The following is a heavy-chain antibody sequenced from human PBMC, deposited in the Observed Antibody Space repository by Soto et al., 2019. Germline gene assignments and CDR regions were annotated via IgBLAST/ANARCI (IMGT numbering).Heavy chain of an antibody. J-gene: IGHJ5*02. CDR3: ARGYHSWVPDP. CDR1: DGKCVGYG. CDR2: VYHSGST. Sequence: SETNCVTSSVDDGKCVGYGGSWISKKTGKGLEWIGEVYHSGSTNYNPSLKSRVTILIDMSKNQFSLRLSSVTAADAAVYYCARGYHSWVPDPWGQGTLVTVSS. D-gene: IGHD2-2*01. V-gene: IGHV4-34*01.